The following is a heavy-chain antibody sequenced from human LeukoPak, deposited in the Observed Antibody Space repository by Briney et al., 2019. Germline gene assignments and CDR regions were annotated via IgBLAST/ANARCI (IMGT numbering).Heavy chain of an antibody. Sequence: ESGGSLRLSCAASGFTFSSYSTNWVRQAPGKGLEWVSSISSSSSYIYYADSVKGRFTISRDNAKNSLYLQMNSLRAEDTAVYYCARGDQAGPGYWGQGTLVTVST. D-gene: IGHD3-16*01. CDR3: ARGDQAGPGY. V-gene: IGHV3-21*01. CDR1: GFTFSSYS. J-gene: IGHJ4*02. CDR2: ISSSSSYI.